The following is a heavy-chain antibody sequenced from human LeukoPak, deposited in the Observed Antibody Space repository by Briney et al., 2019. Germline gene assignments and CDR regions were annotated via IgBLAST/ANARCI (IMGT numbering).Heavy chain of an antibody. J-gene: IGHJ5*02. CDR1: GGSISSYY. V-gene: IGHV4-59*04. D-gene: IGHD3-22*01. CDR2: IYYSGST. CDR3: ARHRGYYDSSGYSNWFDP. Sequence: SETLSLTCTVSGGSISSYYWSWIRQPPGKGLEWIGYIYYSGSTYYNPSLKSRVTISVDTSKNQFSLKLSSVTAADTAVYYCARHRGYYDSSGYSNWFDPWGQGTLVTVSS.